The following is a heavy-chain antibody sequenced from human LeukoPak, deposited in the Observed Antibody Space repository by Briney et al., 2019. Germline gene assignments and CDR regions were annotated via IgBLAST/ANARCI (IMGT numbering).Heavy chain of an antibody. CDR2: ISGSGVST. CDR3: AKGSDGYCGGDCAFDY. Sequence: PGGSLRLSRAASGFSFITHAMTWVRQSPGHGLESFSAISGSGVSTHYAGSVKGRFTISRDNSKNTLYLQMNSLRAEDTGVYYCAKGSDGYCGGDCAFDYWGQGTLVTVSS. J-gene: IGHJ4*02. V-gene: IGHV3-23*01. D-gene: IGHD2-21*02. CDR1: GFSFITHA.